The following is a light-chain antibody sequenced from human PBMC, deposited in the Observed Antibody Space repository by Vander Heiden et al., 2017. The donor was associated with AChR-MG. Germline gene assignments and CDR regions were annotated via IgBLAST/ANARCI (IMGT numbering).Light chain of an antibody. Sequence: QSALTQPASVSGSPGQSNTISCTGTSSDVGAYNYVSWYQQHSGKAPRLMIYDVSKRPSGVSDRFSGSKSGNTASLTISGLQAEDEADYYCSSYTRSTTGGSTYVFGTGTKVTVL. CDR2: DVS. V-gene: IGLV2-14*01. CDR3: SSYTRSTTGGSTYV. J-gene: IGLJ1*01. CDR1: SSDVGAYNY.